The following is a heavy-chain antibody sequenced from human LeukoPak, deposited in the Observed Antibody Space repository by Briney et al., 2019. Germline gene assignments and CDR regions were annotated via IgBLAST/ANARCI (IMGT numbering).Heavy chain of an antibody. CDR2: ISYDGRNK. CDR1: GFTFSTYA. J-gene: IGHJ4*02. V-gene: IGHV3-30*04. D-gene: IGHD2-21*01. Sequence: GGSLRLSCAASGFTFSTYAMHWARQAPGKGPKWVAVISYDGRNKYYADSVKGRFTISRDNSKNTLYLQMDSLRAEDTAMYYCARSLGGGDWYFDYWGQGTLVTVSS. CDR3: ARSLGGGDWYFDY.